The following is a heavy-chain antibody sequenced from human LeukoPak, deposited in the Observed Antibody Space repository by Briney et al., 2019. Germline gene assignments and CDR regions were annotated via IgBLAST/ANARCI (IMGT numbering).Heavy chain of an antibody. D-gene: IGHD5-18*01. V-gene: IGHV4-39*01. CDR3: ARAGLSGYSYGYDWFDS. CDR2: IYYSGST. Sequence: SETLSLTCTVSGGSISSSSYYWGWIRQPPGKRLEWIGSIYYSGSTYYNPSLKSRVTISVDTSKNQFSLKLSSVTAADTAVYYCARAGLSGYSYGYDWFDSWGQGTLVTVSS. J-gene: IGHJ5*01. CDR1: GGSISSSSYY.